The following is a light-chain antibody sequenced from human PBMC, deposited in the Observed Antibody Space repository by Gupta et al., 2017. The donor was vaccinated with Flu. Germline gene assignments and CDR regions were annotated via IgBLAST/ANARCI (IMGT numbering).Light chain of an antibody. Sequence: IQIPHSPSSLSASVGDRVIITCRASQRISSSLDWYQQKPGKAPKLLIYDASRVESGIPSRFSGSGSGTDFTLTISSLQPEDFATYYCQQCESTPRTFGQGTKVEIK. J-gene: IGKJ1*01. CDR2: DAS. V-gene: IGKV1-39*01. CDR1: QRISSS. CDR3: QQCESTPRT.